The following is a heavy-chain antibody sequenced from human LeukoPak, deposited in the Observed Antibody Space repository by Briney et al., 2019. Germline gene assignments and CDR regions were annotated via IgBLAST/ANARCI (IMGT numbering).Heavy chain of an antibody. Sequence: ASVKVSCKASGYTFTNYGISWVRQAPGQGLEWMGWISAYNGNTNYAQKLQGRVTMTTDTSTSTAYMELRSLRSDDTAVYYCARSQKIGSPAAIFRYGRGGWFDPWGQGTLVTVSS. V-gene: IGHV1-18*01. D-gene: IGHD2-2*01. CDR3: ARSQKIGSPAAIFRYGRGGWFDP. CDR1: GYTFTNYG. J-gene: IGHJ5*02. CDR2: ISAYNGNT.